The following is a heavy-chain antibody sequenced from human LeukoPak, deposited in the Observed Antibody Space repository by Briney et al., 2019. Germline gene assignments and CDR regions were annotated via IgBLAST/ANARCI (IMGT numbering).Heavy chain of an antibody. CDR3: ARTYYYDSSGYF. V-gene: IGHV1-46*01. Sequence: GASVKVSCKASGYTFTSYYIHWVRQAPGQGLEWMGLINPSGGSTNYVQKLQGRVTMTTDTSTSTAYMELRSLRSDDTAVYYCARTYYYDSSGYFWGQGTLVTVSS. CDR2: INPSGGST. CDR1: GYTFTSYY. J-gene: IGHJ4*02. D-gene: IGHD3-22*01.